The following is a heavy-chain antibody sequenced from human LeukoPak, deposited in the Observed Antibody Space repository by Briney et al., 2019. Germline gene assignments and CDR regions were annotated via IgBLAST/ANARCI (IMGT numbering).Heavy chain of an antibody. Sequence: ASVKVSCKASGYTFTGYYMHWVRQAPGQRLEWMGWINPNSGGTNYAQKFQGRVTMTRDTSISTAYMELSRLRSDDTAVYYCARALGYCSSTSCFAWFDPWGQGTLVTVSS. D-gene: IGHD2-2*01. CDR2: INPNSGGT. CDR3: ARALGYCSSTSCFAWFDP. J-gene: IGHJ5*02. V-gene: IGHV1-2*02. CDR1: GYTFTGYY.